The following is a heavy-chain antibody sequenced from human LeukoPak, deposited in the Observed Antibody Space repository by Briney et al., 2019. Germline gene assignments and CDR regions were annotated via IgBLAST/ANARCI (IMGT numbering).Heavy chain of an antibody. CDR1: GFTFSSYG. V-gene: IGHV3-30*02. Sequence: GGSLRLSCAASGFTFSSYGMHWVRQAPGKGLEWVAFIRYDGSNKYYADSVKGRFTISRDNAKNSLYLQMNSLRAEDTAVYYCARGRSSGWYVTYYFDYWGQGTLVTVSS. CDR2: IRYDGSNK. J-gene: IGHJ4*02. CDR3: ARGRSSGWYVTYYFDY. D-gene: IGHD6-19*01.